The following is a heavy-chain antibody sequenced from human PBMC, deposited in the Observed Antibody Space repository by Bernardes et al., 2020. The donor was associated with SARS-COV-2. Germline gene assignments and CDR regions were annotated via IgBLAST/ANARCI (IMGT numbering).Heavy chain of an antibody. CDR1: GFRFSLYG. D-gene: IGHD2-15*01. V-gene: IGHV3-33*01. J-gene: IGHJ4*02. CDR3: ARSGDCTGGSCYQRGPFDH. CDR2: VWSDGSDK. Sequence: GGSLRLSCAASGFRFSLYGMHWVRQAPGKGLEWVAVVWSDGSDKHYADSVKGRFTISRDNSKNTVYLQMNSLSVEDTAVYYCARSGDCTGGSCYQRGPFDHWGQGTLVTVSS.